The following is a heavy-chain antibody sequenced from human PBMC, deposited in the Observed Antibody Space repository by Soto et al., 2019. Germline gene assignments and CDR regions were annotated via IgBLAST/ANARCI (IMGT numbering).Heavy chain of an antibody. J-gene: IGHJ6*02. CDR2: IIPIFGTA. D-gene: IGHD3-3*01. CDR1: GGTFSSYA. Sequence: GSSVKVSCKASGGTFSSYAISWVRQAPGQGLEWMGGIIPIFGTANCAQKFQGRVTITADESTSTAYMELSSPRSEDTAVYYCARALGAPHTIFGVVNHYYYYGMDVWGQGTTVTVSS. CDR3: ARALGAPHTIFGVVNHYYYYGMDV. V-gene: IGHV1-69*13.